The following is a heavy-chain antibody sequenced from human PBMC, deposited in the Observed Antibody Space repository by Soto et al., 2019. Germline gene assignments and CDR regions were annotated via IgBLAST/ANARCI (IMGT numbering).Heavy chain of an antibody. CDR1: GFTVSSNY. V-gene: IGHV3-53*04. J-gene: IGHJ6*03. CDR2: IYSGGST. CDR3: ARETYGPPGYYYYYMDV. Sequence: GGSLRLSCAASGFTVSSNYMSWVRQAPGKGLEWVSVIYSGGSTYYADSVKGRFTISRHNSKNTLYLQMNSLRAEDTAVYYCARETYGPPGYYYYYMDVWGKGTTVTVSS. D-gene: IGHD4-17*01.